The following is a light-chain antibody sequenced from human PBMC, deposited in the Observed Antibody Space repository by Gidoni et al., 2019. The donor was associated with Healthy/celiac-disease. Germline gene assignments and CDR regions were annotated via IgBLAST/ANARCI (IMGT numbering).Light chain of an antibody. CDR1: SRVVGGKNY. CDR3: CSYAGSSTYWV. Sequence: QSALTQPRSVSGSPGQSVTISCTGTSRVVGGKNYVSWHQQHPGKAPKLMMYDVSQRPSGVPDRFSGSKSCNTASLTISGLQAEDEADYYCCSYAGSSTYWVFGGGTKLTVL. V-gene: IGLV2-11*01. CDR2: DVS. J-gene: IGLJ3*02.